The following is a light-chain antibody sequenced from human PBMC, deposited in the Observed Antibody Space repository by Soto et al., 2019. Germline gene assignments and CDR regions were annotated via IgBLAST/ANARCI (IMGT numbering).Light chain of an antibody. J-gene: IGKJ1*01. CDR1: QSVSSN. CDR3: QQDNNWPPT. Sequence: EIAMTQSPATLSVFPGERATLSCRASQSVSSNLAWYQQKRGQAPRLLIYGASTRATGIPARFSGSGSGTEFTLTISSLQSEDFAVYYCQQDNNWPPTFGQGTKVEIK. V-gene: IGKV3-15*01. CDR2: GAS.